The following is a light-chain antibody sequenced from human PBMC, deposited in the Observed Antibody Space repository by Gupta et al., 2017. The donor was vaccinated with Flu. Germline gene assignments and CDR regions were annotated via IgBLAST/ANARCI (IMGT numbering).Light chain of an antibody. CDR1: QTISSY. CDR3: QQRDSSPIT. J-gene: IGKJ4*01. CDR2: AAS. V-gene: IGKV1-39*01. Sequence: DIQMTQSPSSLSASVGDRVTITCRASQTISSYLNWYQQKPGKAPKLLIYAASSLQSGVPSRFSGSGSGTDFTLTISRRQPEDFATYYCQQRDSSPITFGGGTKVVIK.